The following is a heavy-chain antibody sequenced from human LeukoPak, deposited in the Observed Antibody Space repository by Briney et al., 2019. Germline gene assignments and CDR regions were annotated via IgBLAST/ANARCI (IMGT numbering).Heavy chain of an antibody. CDR2: ISAYNGNT. Sequence: ASVKVSCKASGYTFTSYGISWVRQAPGQGLEWMGWISAYNGNTNYAQKLQGRVTITADKSTSTAYMELSSLRSEDTAVYYCASLVGATKALDYWGQGTLVTVSS. D-gene: IGHD1-26*01. J-gene: IGHJ4*02. CDR3: ASLVGATKALDY. CDR1: GYTFTSYG. V-gene: IGHV1-18*01.